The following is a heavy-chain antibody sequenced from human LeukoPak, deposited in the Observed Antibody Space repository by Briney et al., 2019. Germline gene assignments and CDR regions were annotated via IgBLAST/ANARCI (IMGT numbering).Heavy chain of an antibody. Sequence: PGRSLRLSCAASGFTFSSYGMHWARQAPGKGLEWVAVIWYDGSNKYYADSVKGRFTISRDNSKNTLYLQMNSLRAEDTAVYYCARGLLWFGELSPTLDYWGQGTLVTVSS. CDR1: GFTFSSYG. V-gene: IGHV3-33*01. CDR3: ARGLLWFGELSPTLDY. J-gene: IGHJ4*02. D-gene: IGHD3-10*01. CDR2: IWYDGSNK.